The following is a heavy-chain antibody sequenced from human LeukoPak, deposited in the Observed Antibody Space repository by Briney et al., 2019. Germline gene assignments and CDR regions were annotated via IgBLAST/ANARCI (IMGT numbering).Heavy chain of an antibody. J-gene: IGHJ5*02. CDR2: INPSGGST. CDR3: ARLYYDILTGYYGNWFDP. Sequence: ASVKVSRKASGYTFTSYYMHWVRQAPGQGLEWMGIINPSGGSTSYAQKFQGRVTMTRDTSTSTVYMELSSLRSEDTAVYYCARLYYDILTGYYGNWFDPWGQGTLVTVSS. V-gene: IGHV1-46*01. CDR1: GYTFTSYY. D-gene: IGHD3-9*01.